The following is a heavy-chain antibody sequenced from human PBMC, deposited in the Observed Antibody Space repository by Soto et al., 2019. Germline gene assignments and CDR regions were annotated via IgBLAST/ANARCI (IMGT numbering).Heavy chain of an antibody. CDR3: AREPEDGVPGDF. CDR1: GYTFTSHT. V-gene: IGHV1-3*01. J-gene: IGHJ4*02. Sequence: QVQLVQSGAAVKEPGASVKVSRKASGYTFTSHTIHWARQAPGQGLEWMGWIIVSHGRPRIAPQFQGRVTFTTDTSATTAYMELNSLTAEDTAVYFCAREPEDGVPGDFWGQGTLVVVSS. D-gene: IGHD2-8*01. CDR2: IIVSHGRP.